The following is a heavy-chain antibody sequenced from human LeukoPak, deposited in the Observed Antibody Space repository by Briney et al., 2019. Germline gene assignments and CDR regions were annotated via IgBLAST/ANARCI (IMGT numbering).Heavy chain of an antibody. CDR1: GGSISSSSYY. Sequence: SETLSLTCTASGGSISSSSYYWGWIRQPPGKGLEWIGSIYYSGSTNYNPSLKSRVTISVDTSKNQFSLKLSSVTAADTAVYYCARRRHRVEMATIANWFDPWGQGTLVTVSS. CDR2: IYYSGST. J-gene: IGHJ5*02. V-gene: IGHV4-39*07. D-gene: IGHD5-24*01. CDR3: ARRRHRVEMATIANWFDP.